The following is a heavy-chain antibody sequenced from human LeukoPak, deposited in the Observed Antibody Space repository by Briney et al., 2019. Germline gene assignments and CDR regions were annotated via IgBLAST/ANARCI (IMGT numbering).Heavy chain of an antibody. Sequence: PGRSLRLSCAASGFTFDDYAMHWVRQAPGKGLEGVSGISWNSGSIGYADSVKGRFTISRDNAKNSQYLQMNSLRAEDTALYYCAKGGSYYYGSGSFGWFDPWGQGTLVTVSS. CDR1: GFTFDDYA. D-gene: IGHD3-10*01. J-gene: IGHJ5*02. CDR2: ISWNSGSI. CDR3: AKGGSYYYGSGSFGWFDP. V-gene: IGHV3-9*01.